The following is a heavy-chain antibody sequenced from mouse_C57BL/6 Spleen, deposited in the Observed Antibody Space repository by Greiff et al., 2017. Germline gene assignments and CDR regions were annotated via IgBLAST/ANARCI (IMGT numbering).Heavy chain of an antibody. J-gene: IGHJ2*01. V-gene: IGHV1-64*01. D-gene: IGHD2-10*01. Sequence: QVQLQQPGAELVKPGASVKLSCKASGYTFTSYWMHWVKQRPGQGLEWIGMIHPNSGSTNYNEKFKSKATLTVDKSSSTAYMQLSSLTSEDSAVXYCAPAYYQYYFDYWGQGTTLTVSS. CDR1: GYTFTSYW. CDR2: IHPNSGST. CDR3: APAYYQYYFDY.